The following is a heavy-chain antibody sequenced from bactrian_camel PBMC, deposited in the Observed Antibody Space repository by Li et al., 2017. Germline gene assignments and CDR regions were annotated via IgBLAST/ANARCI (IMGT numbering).Heavy chain of an antibody. Sequence: HVQLVESGGGSVQAGGSLRLSCTASGFTFDDSDMGWYRQAPGNECELVSTISSDGSTYYPDSVKDRFAISRDDAKNTLYLQMDNLKIEDTAVYYCATGGRLTSVSGDSRITTRGQGTQVTVS. CDR3: ATGGRLTSVSGDSRITT. D-gene: IGHD3*01. CDR2: ISSDGST. J-gene: IGHJ4*01. V-gene: IGHV3S55*01. CDR1: GFTFDDSD.